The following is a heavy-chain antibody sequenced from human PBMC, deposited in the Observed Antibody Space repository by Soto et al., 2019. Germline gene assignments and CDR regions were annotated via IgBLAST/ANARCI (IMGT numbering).Heavy chain of an antibody. CDR1: GDSVSSNSAA. CDR3: ARAPTNCGGDCYYGWYFDY. D-gene: IGHD2-21*02. CDR2: TYYRSKWYN. J-gene: IGHJ4*02. Sequence: SQTLSLTCAISGDSVSSNSAAWNWIRQSPSRGLEWLGRTYYRSKWYNDYAVSVKSRITINPDTSKNQFSLQLNSVTPEDTAVYYCARAPTNCGGDCYYGWYFDYWGQGTLVTVSS. V-gene: IGHV6-1*01.